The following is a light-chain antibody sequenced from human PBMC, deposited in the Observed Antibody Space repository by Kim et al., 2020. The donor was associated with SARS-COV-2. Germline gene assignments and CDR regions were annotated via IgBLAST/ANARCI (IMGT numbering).Light chain of an antibody. CDR1: SLRSYY. V-gene: IGLV3-19*01. CDR2: GKN. J-gene: IGLJ2*01. CDR3: NSRDSNDNVV. Sequence: VALGQTVRITCQEDSLRSYYATWYQQKPGQAPIVVIYGKNNRPSGIPGRFSGSSSGNTASLTITGTQAGDEADYYCNSRDSNDNVVFGGGTQLTVL.